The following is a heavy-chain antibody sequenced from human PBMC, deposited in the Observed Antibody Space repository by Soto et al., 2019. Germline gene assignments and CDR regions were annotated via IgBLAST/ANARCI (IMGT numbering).Heavy chain of an antibody. Sequence: GGSMRLSCAASGFTFSNAGINWVRQAPGKGLEWVGRIKSKTDGGTTDYAEPVKGRFAISRDDSNNMVYLQMNSLKIEDTAVYYCTTDSYSTIIIVRFDYWGHGTLVTVSS. J-gene: IGHJ4*01. CDR3: TTDSYSTIIIVRFDY. V-gene: IGHV3-15*07. CDR1: GFTFSNAG. D-gene: IGHD3-22*01. CDR2: IKSKTDGGTT.